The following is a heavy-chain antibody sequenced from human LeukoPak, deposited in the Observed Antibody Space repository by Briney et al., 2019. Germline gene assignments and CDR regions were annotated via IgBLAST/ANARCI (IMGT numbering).Heavy chain of an antibody. J-gene: IGHJ4*02. CDR2: IIPIFGTA. V-gene: IGHV1-69*06. CDR1: GGTFSSYA. Sequence: SVKVSCKASGGTFSSYAISWVRQAPGQGLEWMGGIIPIFGTANYAQKFQGRVTITADKSTSTAYMELSSLRSEDTAVYYCAREGVATISGALDYWAREPWSPSPQ. CDR3: AREGVATISGALDY. D-gene: IGHD5-12*01.